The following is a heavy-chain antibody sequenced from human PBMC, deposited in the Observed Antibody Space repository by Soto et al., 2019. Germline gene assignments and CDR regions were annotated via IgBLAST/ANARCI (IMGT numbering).Heavy chain of an antibody. CDR2: IIPIFGTA. D-gene: IGHD5-12*01. CDR3: ARDRLGYSGYDYMSRRNTYYYYYGMDV. J-gene: IGHJ6*02. CDR1: GGTFSSYA. Sequence: SVKVSCKASGGTFSSYAISWVRQAPGQGLEWMGGIIPIFGTANYAQKFQGRVMITADESTSTAYMELSSLRSEDTAVYYCARDRLGYSGYDYMSRRNTYYYYYGMDVWGQGTTVTVSS. V-gene: IGHV1-69*13.